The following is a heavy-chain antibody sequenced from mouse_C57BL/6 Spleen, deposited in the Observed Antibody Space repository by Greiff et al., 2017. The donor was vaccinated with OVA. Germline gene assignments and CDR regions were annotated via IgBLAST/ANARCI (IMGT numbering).Heavy chain of an antibody. CDR3: TRLPPPDGSDY. CDR2: IYPGNSDT. CDR1: GYTFTSYW. D-gene: IGHD2-3*01. V-gene: IGHV1-5*01. Sequence: VQLQQSGTVLARPGASVKMSCKTSGYTFTSYWMHWVKQRPGQGMEWIGAIYPGNSDTSYNQKFKGKAKLTAVTSASTAYLELSSLTNEDSAVYYCTRLPPPDGSDYWGQGTTLTVSS. J-gene: IGHJ2*01.